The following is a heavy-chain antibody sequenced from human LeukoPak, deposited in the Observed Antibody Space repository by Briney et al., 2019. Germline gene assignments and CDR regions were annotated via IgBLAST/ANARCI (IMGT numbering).Heavy chain of an antibody. V-gene: IGHV3-48*03. CDR1: GFTFSSYE. CDR3: ARDVVSYYYYYGMDV. CDR2: ISSSGSTK. J-gene: IGHJ6*02. D-gene: IGHD6-6*01. Sequence: PGGSRRLSCAASGFTFSSYEMNWVRQAPGKGREGVSNISSSGSTKYYADSVKGRFTISRDNAKNSLYLQMNSLRAEDTAVYYCARDVVSYYYYYGMDVWGQGTTVTVSS.